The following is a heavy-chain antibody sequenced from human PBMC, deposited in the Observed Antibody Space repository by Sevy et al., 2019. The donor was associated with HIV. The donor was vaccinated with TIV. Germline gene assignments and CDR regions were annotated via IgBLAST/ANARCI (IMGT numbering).Heavy chain of an antibody. D-gene: IGHD3-9*01. CDR2: ISSSSSYI. CDR1: GFTFSSYS. J-gene: IGHJ6*02. Sequence: GGSLRLSCAASGFTFSSYSMNWVRQAPGKGLEWVSSISSSSSYIYYADSVKGRFTISRDNAKNSLYLQMNSLRAEDRAVYYCARDSDDYDILTGYYPDVYYYYGMDVWGQGTTVTVSS. V-gene: IGHV3-21*01. CDR3: ARDSDDYDILTGYYPDVYYYYGMDV.